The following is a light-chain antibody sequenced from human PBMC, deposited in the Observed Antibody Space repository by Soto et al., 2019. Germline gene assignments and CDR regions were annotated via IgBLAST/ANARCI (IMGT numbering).Light chain of an antibody. CDR1: QSISSD. Sequence: DIQMTQSPSSLSASVGDRVTITCRASQSISSDLHWYQQKPGKAPKLLIYAASSLQSGVPSRFSGSGSGTDFTLTINSLQPEDFATYYCQHCYSFPWTFGQGTKVEFK. CDR2: AAS. J-gene: IGKJ1*01. V-gene: IGKV1-39*01. CDR3: QHCYSFPWT.